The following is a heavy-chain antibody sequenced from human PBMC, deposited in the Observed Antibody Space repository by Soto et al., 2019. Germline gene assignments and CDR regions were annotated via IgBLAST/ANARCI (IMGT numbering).Heavy chain of an antibody. V-gene: IGHV1-46*01. CDR3: ARVRYSGSYYPAFDY. CDR2: INPFDGSK. Sequence: ASVKVSCKASGYIFTSYYIHWVRQAPGQGLEWMGWINPFDGSKMFAQSFQGRVTMTRDTSTSTVYMEVSSLRSEDTAVYYCARVRYSGSYYPAFDYWGQGTLVTVSS. J-gene: IGHJ4*02. CDR1: GYIFTSYY. D-gene: IGHD1-26*01.